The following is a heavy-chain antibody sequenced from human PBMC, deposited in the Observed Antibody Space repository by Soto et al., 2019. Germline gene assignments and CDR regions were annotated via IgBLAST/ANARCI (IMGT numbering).Heavy chain of an antibody. V-gene: IGHV3-23*01. Sequence: EVQLLESGGGLVQPGGSLRLSCAASGFTFSNYAMRWVRQAPGKGLEWVSAISTSSGGTYYADSEKGRFTVSRDNSKNTLYLQMNSLRPEDTALYYCAKVGGGAVYYMDVWGIGTTVTVSS. J-gene: IGHJ6*03. CDR2: ISTSSGGT. CDR3: AKVGGGAVYYMDV. CDR1: GFTFSNYA. D-gene: IGHD1-26*01.